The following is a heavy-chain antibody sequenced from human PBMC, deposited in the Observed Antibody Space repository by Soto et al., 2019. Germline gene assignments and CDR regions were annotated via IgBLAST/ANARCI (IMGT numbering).Heavy chain of an antibody. V-gene: IGHV1-8*01. CDR2: MNRNSGNT. D-gene: IGHD6-19*01. J-gene: IGHJ4*02. CDR3: ERERGASSPFVY. Sequence: QVQLVQSGAEVKKPGASVQVSCKASGYTFTSYDINRVLEATGQGLEWMRWMNRNSGNTGYAQKFLGRVTMIRNTSISISYMELSSLRSEDTAVYYCERERGASSPFVYLGQGTLVTGS. CDR1: GYTFTSYD.